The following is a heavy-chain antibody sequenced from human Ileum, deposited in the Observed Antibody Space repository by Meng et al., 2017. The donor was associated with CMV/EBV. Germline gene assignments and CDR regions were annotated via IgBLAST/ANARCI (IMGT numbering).Heavy chain of an antibody. CDR3: ARLDRSSWYRGYYYYGMDV. J-gene: IGHJ6*02. D-gene: IGHD6-13*01. Sequence: GGSLRLSSAASGFTFSSYSMNWVRQAPGKGLEWVSSISSSSSYIYYADSVKGRFTISRDNAKNSLYLQMNSLRAEDTAVYYCARLDRSSWYRGYYYYGMDVWGQGTTVTVSS. CDR2: ISSSSSYI. CDR1: GFTFSSYS. V-gene: IGHV3-21*01.